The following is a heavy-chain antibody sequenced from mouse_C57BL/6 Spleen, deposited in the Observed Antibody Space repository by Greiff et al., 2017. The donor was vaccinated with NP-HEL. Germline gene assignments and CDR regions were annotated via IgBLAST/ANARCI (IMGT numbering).Heavy chain of an antibody. V-gene: IGHV10-1*01. J-gene: IGHJ4*01. CDR1: GFSFNPYA. CDR2: IRSKSNNYAT. D-gene: IGHD2-12*01. CDR3: VRQGYSPYAMDY. Sequence: GGGLVQPKGSLKLSCAASGFSFNPYAMNWVRQAPGKGLEWVARIRSKSNNYATYYADSVKDRFTISRDDSESMLYLQMNNLKTEDTAMYYCVRQGYSPYAMDYWGQGTSVTVSS.